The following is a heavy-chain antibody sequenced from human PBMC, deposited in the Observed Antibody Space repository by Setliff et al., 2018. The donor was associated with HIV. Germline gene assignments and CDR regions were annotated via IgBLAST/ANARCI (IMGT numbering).Heavy chain of an antibody. J-gene: IGHJ3*02. CDR1: GGSLSGYY. CDR3: ATFFPTTPLGTFDI. D-gene: IGHD4-17*01. Sequence: SETLSLTCAVYGGSLSGYYWSWIRQSPGKGLEWIGEINHRGSTTYNPSLKSRVTISLDTPTDPSRSQLHLKLRSVTAADTAVYYCATFFPTTPLGTFDIWGQGTLVTVSS. CDR2: INHRGST. V-gene: IGHV4-34*01.